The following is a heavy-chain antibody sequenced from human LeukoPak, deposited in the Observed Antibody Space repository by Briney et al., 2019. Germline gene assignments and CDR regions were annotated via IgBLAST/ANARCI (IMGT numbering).Heavy chain of an antibody. CDR2: ISYDGSNK. CDR1: GFTFSSYA. J-gene: IGHJ4*02. Sequence: PGRSLRLSCAASGFTFSSYAMHWVRQAPGKGLEWVAFISYDGSNKYYADSVKGRLTISRDNSKNTLYLRMNSLRAEDTAVYYCARVVGAMDYWGQGTLVTVSS. D-gene: IGHD1-26*01. CDR3: ARVVGAMDY. V-gene: IGHV3-30-3*01.